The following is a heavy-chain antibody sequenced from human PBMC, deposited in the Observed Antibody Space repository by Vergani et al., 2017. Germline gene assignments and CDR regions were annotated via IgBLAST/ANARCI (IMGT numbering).Heavy chain of an antibody. CDR2: IFPGDSDT. Sequence: EVQLVQSGAEVKQSGESLKISCQGSPNSFFSHWVAWVRQTPGKGLEWIGIIFPGDSDTRYSPSFQGQVTMSAAKSVETVYLQWRSLKTSDTGTYFCARAYNRGLGHFDYWGQGTRVTV. J-gene: IGHJ4*02. CDR3: ARAYNRGLGHFDY. V-gene: IGHV5-51*03. CDR1: PNSFFSHW. D-gene: IGHD3-10*01.